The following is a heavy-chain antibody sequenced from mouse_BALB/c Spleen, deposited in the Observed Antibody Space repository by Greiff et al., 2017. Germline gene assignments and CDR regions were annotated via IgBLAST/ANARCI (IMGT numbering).Heavy chain of an antibody. V-gene: IGHV5-6-3*01. Sequence: EVQLVESGGGLVQPGGSLKLSCAASGFTFSSYGMSWVRQTPDKRLELVATINSNGGSTYYPDSVKGRFTISRDNAKNTLYLQMSSLKSEDTAMYYCARGGVWYPDAMDYWGQGTSVTVSS. D-gene: IGHD2-10*02. J-gene: IGHJ4*01. CDR1: GFTFSSYG. CDR3: ARGGVWYPDAMDY. CDR2: INSNGGST.